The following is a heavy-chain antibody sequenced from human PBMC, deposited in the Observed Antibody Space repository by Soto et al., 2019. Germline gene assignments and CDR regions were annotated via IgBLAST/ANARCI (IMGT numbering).Heavy chain of an antibody. J-gene: IGHJ3*02. CDR1: GLTVRGKKY. Sequence: GGTLRLSCAALGLTVRGKKYITWVRQAPGKGLEWVSALYDVDGTYYADSAKGRFTISRDNSNNIIYLQMNSLGPDDTAVYYCASWLEREHAYDIWGLGTMVTVSS. CDR2: LYDVDGT. V-gene: IGHV3-53*01. D-gene: IGHD1-1*01. CDR3: ASWLEREHAYDI.